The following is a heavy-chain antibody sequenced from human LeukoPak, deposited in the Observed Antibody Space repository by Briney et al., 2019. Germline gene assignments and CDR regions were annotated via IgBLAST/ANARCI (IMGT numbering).Heavy chain of an antibody. CDR3: ARAYHSSWYLNWFDP. D-gene: IGHD6-13*01. V-gene: IGHV4-38-2*02. CDR2: IYHSGST. Sequence: SETLSLTCTVSGYSISSGYYWGWIRQPPGKGLEWIGSIYHSGSTYYNPSLKSRVTISVDTSKNEFSLKLSSVTAADTAVYYRARAYHSSWYLNWFDPWGQGTLVTVSS. CDR1: GYSISSGYY. J-gene: IGHJ5*02.